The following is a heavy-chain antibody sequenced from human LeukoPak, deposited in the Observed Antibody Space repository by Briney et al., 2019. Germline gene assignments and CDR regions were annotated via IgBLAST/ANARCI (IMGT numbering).Heavy chain of an antibody. CDR2: IIPIFGTA. CDR1: GGTFSSYA. CDR3: ARDRDSGSYGDFDY. J-gene: IGHJ4*02. Sequence: SVKVSCKASGGTFSSYAISWVRQAPGQGLEWMGGIIPIFGTANYAQKFQGRVTITADESTSTAYMELSSLRSEDTAVYYCARDRDSGSYGDFDYWGQGTLVTVSS. V-gene: IGHV1-69*13. D-gene: IGHD1-26*01.